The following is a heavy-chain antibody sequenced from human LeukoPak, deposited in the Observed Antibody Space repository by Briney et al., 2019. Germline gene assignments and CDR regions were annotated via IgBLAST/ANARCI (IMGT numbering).Heavy chain of an antibody. J-gene: IGHJ3*02. CDR2: FDPEDGET. CDR3: ARGSAYYYDSSGSTAFDI. D-gene: IGHD3-22*01. CDR1: GYTLTELS. Sequence: ASVKVSCKVSGYTLTELSMHWVRQAPGKGLEWMGGFDPEDGETIYAQKFQGRVTMTEDTSTDTAYMELSSLRSEDTAVYYCARGSAYYYDSSGSTAFDIWGQGTMVTVSS. V-gene: IGHV1-24*01.